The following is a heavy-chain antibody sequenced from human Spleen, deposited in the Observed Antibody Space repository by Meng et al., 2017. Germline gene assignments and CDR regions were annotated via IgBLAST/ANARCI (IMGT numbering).Heavy chain of an antibody. D-gene: IGHD4-17*01. CDR3: ATGGAYYFDY. CDR2: ISPDGTRA. Sequence: QGQLVESGGGVVQPGRYLRLSCAASGFTFSRCAMHWVRQAPGEGLECVAVISPDGTRAYYADSVNGRFTISRDNSKNTFYLQMNSLRSDDTAVYYCATGGAYYFDYWGQGALVTVSS. J-gene: IGHJ4*02. CDR1: GFTFSRCA. V-gene: IGHV3-30-3*01.